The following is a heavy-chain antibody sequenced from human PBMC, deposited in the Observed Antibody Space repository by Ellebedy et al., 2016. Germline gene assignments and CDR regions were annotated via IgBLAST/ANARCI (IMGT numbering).Heavy chain of an antibody. Sequence: GGSLRLSXAASGFTFSTYSMKWVRQAPGKGLEWISYISSSTTIMSYADSVKGRFTISRDNAKNSLSLQMNSLKTEDTAVYYCTYNKGIAGPKYYFDYWGHGTLVTVSS. CDR2: ISSSTTIM. CDR1: GFTFSTYS. CDR3: TYNKGIAGPKYYFDY. J-gene: IGHJ4*01. V-gene: IGHV3-48*04. D-gene: IGHD6-13*01.